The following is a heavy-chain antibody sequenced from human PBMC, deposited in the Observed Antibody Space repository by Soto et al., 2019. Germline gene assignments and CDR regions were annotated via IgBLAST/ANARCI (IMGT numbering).Heavy chain of an antibody. J-gene: IGHJ3*01. D-gene: IGHD1-20*01. V-gene: IGHV3-33*01. CDR1: GFNFRTYA. CDR2: VWSDGLNK. CDR3: ARDSESITGRIPHYAFDL. Sequence: QERLVESGGGVVQPGRSRTLSCEASGFNFRTYAMHWVRQAAGKGLEWVAVVWSDGLNKFYADSLKGRFTISKDNSRDTLYLQVNSLRADDTAVYYSARDSESITGRIPHYAFDLWGQGTLLTVSS.